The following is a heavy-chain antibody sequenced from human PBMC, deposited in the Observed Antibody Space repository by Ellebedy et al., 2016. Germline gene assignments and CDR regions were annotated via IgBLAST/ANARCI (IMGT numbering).Heavy chain of an antibody. Sequence: GESLKISCAASGFTFSSYAMSWVRQAPGKGLEWVSAISGSGGSTYYADSVKGRFTISRDNSKNTLYLQMNSLRAEDTAVYYCANPWGSGYYGEENDYWGQGTLVTVSS. J-gene: IGHJ4*02. CDR2: ISGSGGST. V-gene: IGHV3-23*01. CDR3: ANPWGSGYYGEENDY. CDR1: GFTFSSYA. D-gene: IGHD3-22*01.